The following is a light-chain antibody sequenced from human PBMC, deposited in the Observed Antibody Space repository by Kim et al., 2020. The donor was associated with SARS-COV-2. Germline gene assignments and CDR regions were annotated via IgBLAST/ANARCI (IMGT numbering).Light chain of an antibody. Sequence: QSVLTQPPSASGAPGQTVTISCSGSSSNIGSRYVFWYQHVPGTAPKLLISTTDQRPSGVPDRFSGSKSGTSASLVISGLRSEDEAIYYCSTWDHSVPGRVFGGGTQLTVL. J-gene: IGLJ3*02. CDR3: STWDHSVPGRV. V-gene: IGLV1-47*01. CDR1: SSNIGSRY. CDR2: TTD.